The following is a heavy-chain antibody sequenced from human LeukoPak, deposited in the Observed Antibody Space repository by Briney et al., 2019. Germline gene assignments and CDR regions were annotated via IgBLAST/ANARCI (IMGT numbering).Heavy chain of an antibody. CDR2: IIPIFGTA. Sequence: SVKVSCEASGGTFSSYAISWVRQAPGQGLEWMGGIIPIFGTANYAQKFQGRVTITADESTSTAYMELSSLRSEDTAVYYCARTSSITAYWFDPWGQGTLVTVSS. D-gene: IGHD6-6*01. CDR3: ARTSSITAYWFDP. V-gene: IGHV1-69*01. CDR1: GGTFSSYA. J-gene: IGHJ5*02.